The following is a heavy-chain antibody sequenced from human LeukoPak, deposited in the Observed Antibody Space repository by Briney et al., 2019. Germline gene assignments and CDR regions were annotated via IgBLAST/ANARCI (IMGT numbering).Heavy chain of an antibody. CDR2: IKQDGSEK. CDR1: GFTFSSYW. V-gene: IGHV3-7*01. Sequence: PGGSLRLSCAASGFTFSSYWMSWVRQAPGKGLEWVANIKQDGSEKYYVDSVKGRFTLSRDNSKNTLYLQINSQRTEDTAVYYCARGGKCSDGKCYLIDYWGQGTLVTVSS. CDR3: ARGGKCSDGKCYLIDY. D-gene: IGHD2-15*01. J-gene: IGHJ4*02.